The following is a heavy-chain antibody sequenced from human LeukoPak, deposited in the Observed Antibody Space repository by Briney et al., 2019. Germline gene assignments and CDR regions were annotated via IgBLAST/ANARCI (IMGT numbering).Heavy chain of an antibody. J-gene: IGHJ4*02. V-gene: IGHV3-74*01. Sequence: PGGSLRLSCAASGFTFSSYWMNWVRQAPGKGLVWVSRIASDGSSTTYADSVKGRFSISRDNAKNTLYLQMNSLRAEDTAVYYCARGGYSSSWYHFDYWGQGTLVTVSS. CDR3: ARGGYSSSWYHFDY. CDR1: GFTFSSYW. CDR2: IASDGSST. D-gene: IGHD6-13*01.